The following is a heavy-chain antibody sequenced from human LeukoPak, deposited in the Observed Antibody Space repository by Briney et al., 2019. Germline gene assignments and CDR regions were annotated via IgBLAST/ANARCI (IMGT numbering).Heavy chain of an antibody. J-gene: IGHJ4*02. CDR3: ARALLSRRHSSTWYPLDS. CDR2: IHHSGST. V-gene: IGHV4-34*01. D-gene: IGHD6-13*01. CDR1: GGSFNAYY. Sequence: SETLSLTCAVYGGSFNAYYWNWIRQPPGKGLEWIGEIHHSGSTNYNPSLKSRATLSVDTSKSRFSLKLTSMTAADTAVYFCARALLSRRHSSTWYPLDSWGQGAPVTVSS.